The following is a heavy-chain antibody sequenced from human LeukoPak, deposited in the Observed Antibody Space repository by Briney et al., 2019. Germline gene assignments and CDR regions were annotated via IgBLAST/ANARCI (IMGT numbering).Heavy chain of an antibody. V-gene: IGHV3-15*01. CDR2: IKSNTDGGTI. D-gene: IGHD1-14*01. CDR1: GFTFTNYW. J-gene: IGHJ4*02. CDR3: TTDLRWYNIWYAGY. Sequence: PGGSLRLSCAASGFTFTNYWMSWVRQAPGKGLEWLGRIKSNTDGGTIDYAAPVKGRFTISRDDSEKMLFLQMNSLITEDTAVYHCTTDLRWYNIWYAGYWGQGTLVTVSS.